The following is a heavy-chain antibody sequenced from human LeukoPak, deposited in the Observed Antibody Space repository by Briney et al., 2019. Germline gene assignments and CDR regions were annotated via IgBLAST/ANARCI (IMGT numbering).Heavy chain of an antibody. J-gene: IGHJ6*03. D-gene: IGHD2-15*01. Sequence: SETLSLTCTVSGGSISSHYWTWIRQSPVKGLEWIGDISNSGSTSYNPSLKSRVTISIDTSKNQFSLKLSPVTAADTAVYYCGRDALVGYFSYYYMDVWGKGTTVTVSS. V-gene: IGHV4-59*11. CDR3: GRDALVGYFSYYYMDV. CDR1: GGSISSHY. CDR2: ISNSGST.